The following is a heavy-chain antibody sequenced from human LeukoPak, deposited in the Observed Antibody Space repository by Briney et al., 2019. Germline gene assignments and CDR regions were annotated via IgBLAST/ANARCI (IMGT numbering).Heavy chain of an antibody. Sequence: GGSLRLSCSASGFTFSSYEMNWVRQAPGKGLEWVSYISSSGSITYYADSVKGRFTVSRDNAQNSLYLQMNSLRVEDTAVYYCARPTGKWSDYMDVWGKGTTVTVSS. CDR2: ISSSGSIT. CDR1: GFTFSSYE. V-gene: IGHV3-48*03. CDR3: ARPTGKWSDYMDV. D-gene: IGHD2-8*01. J-gene: IGHJ6*03.